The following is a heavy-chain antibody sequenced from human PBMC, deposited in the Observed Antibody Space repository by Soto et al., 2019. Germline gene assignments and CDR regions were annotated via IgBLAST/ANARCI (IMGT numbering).Heavy chain of an antibody. D-gene: IGHD2-2*01. CDR3: ARGGVGGYCSSTSCYYGMDV. CDR1: GYTFTSYD. CDR2: MNPNSGNT. J-gene: IGHJ6*02. Sequence: ASVKVSCKASGYTFTSYDINWVRQATGQGREWMGWMNPNSGNTGYAQKFQGRVTMTRNTSISTAYMELSSLRSEDTAVYYCARGGVGGYCSSTSCYYGMDVWGQGTTVTVS. V-gene: IGHV1-8*01.